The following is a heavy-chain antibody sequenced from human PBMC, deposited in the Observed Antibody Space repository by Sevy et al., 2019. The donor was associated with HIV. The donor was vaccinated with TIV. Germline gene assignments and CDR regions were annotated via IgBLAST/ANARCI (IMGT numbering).Heavy chain of an antibody. CDR1: GFTFPIYS. CDR3: ARVAIEYCTNDCYHRFDH. J-gene: IGHJ4*02. CDR2: ISYDGSKK. D-gene: IGHD2-8*01. V-gene: IGHV3-30*15. Sequence: RGFLRLSCVASGFTFPIYSVLWVRQAPGKGLERLTLISYDGSKKYYADSVKGRFTVSRDNSNNVLYLQMSSLRVEDTALYFCARVAIEYCTNDCYHRFDHWGLGTLVTVSS.